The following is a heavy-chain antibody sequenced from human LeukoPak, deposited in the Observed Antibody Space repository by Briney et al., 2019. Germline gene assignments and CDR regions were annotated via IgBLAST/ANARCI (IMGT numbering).Heavy chain of an antibody. V-gene: IGHV3-74*01. CDR1: GFTFSSYW. D-gene: IGHD5-24*01. Sequence: GGSLRLSCAASGFTFSSYWMHWVRQAPGKGLVWVSRINTDGSSTSYADSVKGRFTISRDNAKNTLYLQMNSLRAEDTAVYYCAKDLGATITPDYWGQGTLVTVSS. CDR2: INTDGSST. CDR3: AKDLGATITPDY. J-gene: IGHJ4*02.